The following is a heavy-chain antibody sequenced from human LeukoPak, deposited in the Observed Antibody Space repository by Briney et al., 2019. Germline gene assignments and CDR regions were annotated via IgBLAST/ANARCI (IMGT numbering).Heavy chain of an antibody. Sequence: PGGSLRLSCAASGFTFSSYSMNWVRQAPGKGLEWVASITSDYRYIQHADSVKGRFTVSRDNAKNSLFLHMNTLRDEDTAVYYYARGLYTSGWCFDFWGQGTLVTVSS. CDR3: ARGLYTSGWCFDF. V-gene: IGHV3-21*01. J-gene: IGHJ4*02. D-gene: IGHD6-19*01. CDR1: GFTFSSYS. CDR2: ITSDYRYI.